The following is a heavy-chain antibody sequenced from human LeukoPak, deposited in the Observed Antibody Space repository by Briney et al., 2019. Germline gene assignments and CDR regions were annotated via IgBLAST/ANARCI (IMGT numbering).Heavy chain of an antibody. D-gene: IGHD4-17*01. CDR1: GFTFSNYA. Sequence: PGGSLRLSCAASGFTFSNYAMIWVRQAPEKGLEWVSAITGSGGGTYYADSVKGRFTISRDNSKNTLYLQMNGLRAADTAVYYCAQDPNGDFIGAFDFWGQGTMVTVSS. CDR3: AQDPNGDFIGAFDF. J-gene: IGHJ3*01. CDR2: ITGSGGGT. V-gene: IGHV3-23*01.